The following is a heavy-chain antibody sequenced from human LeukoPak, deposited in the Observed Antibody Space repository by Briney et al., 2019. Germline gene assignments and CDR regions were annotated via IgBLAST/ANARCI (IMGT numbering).Heavy chain of an antibody. Sequence: GGSLRLSCAASGFTLSDYYMSWIRQAPGKGLEWVSHISSSSSYTKDGDSVKGRSTISRDNAKNSLYLQMYSLRAEDTAVYYCARGIDEWLYLNYWGQGALVTVSS. CDR2: ISSSSSYT. D-gene: IGHD3-3*01. V-gene: IGHV3-11*03. J-gene: IGHJ4*02. CDR1: GFTLSDYY. CDR3: ARGIDEWLYLNY.